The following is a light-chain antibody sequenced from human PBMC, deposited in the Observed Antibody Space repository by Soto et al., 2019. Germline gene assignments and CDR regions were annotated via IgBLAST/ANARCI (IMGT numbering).Light chain of an antibody. J-gene: IGKJ2*01. CDR2: GAS. Sequence: VLTQSPGTLSLSPGERATLSCRASQIVSSRYIAWYQQRPGQAPRLLIYGASSRAAGIPDRFSGSGSGTEFTLTISILEPEDSAVCYCQQYGSSPPTYTFGQGTKLEIK. CDR1: QIVSSRY. V-gene: IGKV3-20*01. CDR3: QQYGSSPPTYT.